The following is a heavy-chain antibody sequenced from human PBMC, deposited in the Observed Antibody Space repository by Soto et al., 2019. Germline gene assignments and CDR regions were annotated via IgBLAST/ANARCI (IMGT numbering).Heavy chain of an antibody. V-gene: IGHV4-39*01. CDR3: ARQSSSSGYSSGWYEDNWFDP. CDR2: IYYSGST. J-gene: IGHJ5*02. Sequence: SETLSLTCTVSGGSISSSSCYWGWIRQPPGKGLEWIGSIYYSGSTYYNPSLKSRVTISVDTSKNQFSLKLSSVTAAATAVYYCARQSSSSGYSSGWYEDNWFDPWGQGTLVTVSS. CDR1: GGSISSSSCY. D-gene: IGHD6-19*01.